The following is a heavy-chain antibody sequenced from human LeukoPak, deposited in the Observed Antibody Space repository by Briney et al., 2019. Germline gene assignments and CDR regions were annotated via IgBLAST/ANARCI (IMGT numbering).Heavy chain of an antibody. J-gene: IGHJ4*02. V-gene: IGHV1-2*02. CDR2: INPNSGST. CDR1: GYTFTAYY. Sequence: ASVKVSCKASGYTFTAYYMHWVRQAPGQGLEWMGWINPNSGSTNYAQKFQGRVTMTRDTSITTAYMELSRLTSDDTAVYYCARWDPTYDIATRGTSNYYWGQGTLVTVSS. CDR3: ARWDPTYDIATRGTSNYY. D-gene: IGHD3-22*01.